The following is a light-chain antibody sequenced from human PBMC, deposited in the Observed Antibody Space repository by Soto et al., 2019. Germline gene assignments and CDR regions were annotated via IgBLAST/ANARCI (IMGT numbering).Light chain of an antibody. V-gene: IGLV2-14*03. CDR3: CSYTCTSTLV. J-gene: IGLJ1*01. CDR2: DVS. CDR1: SSDLGAYKY. Sequence: QSALTQPAPVYGSPGQSITISCAGTSSDLGAYKYVSWYLQHPDKAPKLILYDVSRWPSGVSNRFSGSKSGNSASLTLSALLAEDEAGDSCCSYTCTSTLVFGTRTTGT.